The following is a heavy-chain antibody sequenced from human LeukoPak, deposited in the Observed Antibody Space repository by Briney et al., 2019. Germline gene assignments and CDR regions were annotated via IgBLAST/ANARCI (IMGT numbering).Heavy chain of an antibody. J-gene: IGHJ4*02. D-gene: IGHD3-22*01. CDR3: ATLTSHSSGYPYYFDY. Sequence: ASVKVSCKVSGYTLTELSMHWVRQAPGKGLEWIGGFDPEDGETIYAQKFQGGVTMTEDTSTDTAYMELSSLRSEDTAVYYCATLTSHSSGYPYYFDYWGQGTLVTVSS. CDR1: GYTLTELS. V-gene: IGHV1-24*01. CDR2: FDPEDGET.